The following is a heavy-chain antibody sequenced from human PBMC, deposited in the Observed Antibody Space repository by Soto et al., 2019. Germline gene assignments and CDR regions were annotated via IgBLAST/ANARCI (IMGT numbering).Heavy chain of an antibody. D-gene: IGHD6-6*01. J-gene: IGHJ4*02. Sequence: EVQLVESGGGLVQPGGSLRLCCAASGFTFSSYWMSWVRQAPGKGLEWVANIKQDGSEKYYVDSVKGRFTISRDNAKNSLYLHMNSLRAEDTAVYYCATDSSSYDYWGQGTLVTVSS. CDR3: ATDSSSYDY. CDR2: IKQDGSEK. V-gene: IGHV3-7*03. CDR1: GFTFSSYW.